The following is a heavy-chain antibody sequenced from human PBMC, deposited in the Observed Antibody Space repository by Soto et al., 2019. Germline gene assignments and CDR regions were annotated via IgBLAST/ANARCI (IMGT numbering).Heavy chain of an antibody. CDR2: IRSKAYGGTT. CDR3: TSELRITMVRGVTAYGMDV. V-gene: IGHV3-49*04. Sequence: PGGSLRLSCTASGFTFGDYAMSWVRQAPGKGLEWVGFIRSKAYGGTTEYAASVKGRFTISRDDSKSIAYLQMNSLKTEDTAVYYCTSELRITMVRGVTAYGMDVWGQGTTVTVSS. CDR1: GFTFGDYA. J-gene: IGHJ6*02. D-gene: IGHD3-10*01.